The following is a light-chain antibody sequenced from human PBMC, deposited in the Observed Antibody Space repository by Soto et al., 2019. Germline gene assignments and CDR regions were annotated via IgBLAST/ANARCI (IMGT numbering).Light chain of an antibody. CDR1: QSVSSD. J-gene: IGKJ4*01. Sequence: MTQSPASLSLSPAAIAAFTCRASQSVSSDLAWYHRKPGQAPRLLIYGASTRATGIPARFSGSGSGTEFTLTINSLQSEDFAVYFCHQRAGWPPTFGGGTKVDIK. CDR3: HQRAGWPPT. V-gene: IGKV3-15*01. CDR2: GAS.